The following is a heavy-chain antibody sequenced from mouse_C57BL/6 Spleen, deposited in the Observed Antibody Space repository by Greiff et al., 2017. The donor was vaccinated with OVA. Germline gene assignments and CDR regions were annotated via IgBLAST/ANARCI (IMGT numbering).Heavy chain of an antibody. Sequence: QVQLQQPGAELVKPGASVKMSCKASGYTFTSYWITWVKQRPGQGLEWIGDIYPGSGSTNYNEKFKSKATLTVDTSSSTAYMQLSSLTSGDSAVYYCARGDCITSVHGYWGQGTTLTVSS. V-gene: IGHV1-55*01. D-gene: IGHD1-1*01. J-gene: IGHJ2*01. CDR2: IYPGSGST. CDR3: ARGDCITSVHGY. CDR1: GYTFTSYW.